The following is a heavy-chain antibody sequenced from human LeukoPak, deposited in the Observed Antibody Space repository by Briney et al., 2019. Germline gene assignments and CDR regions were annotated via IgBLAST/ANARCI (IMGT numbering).Heavy chain of an antibody. Sequence: SETLSLTCTVSGGSISTYYWSWIRQPPGKGLEYIGYIYYTGSTDYNPSLKSRVTISLDTSKNQFSLKLSSVTAADTAVYYCARDRYSGSYYGYFDYWGQGTLVTVSS. V-gene: IGHV4-59*01. CDR2: IYYTGST. D-gene: IGHD1-26*01. CDR3: ARDRYSGSYYGYFDY. J-gene: IGHJ4*02. CDR1: GGSISTYY.